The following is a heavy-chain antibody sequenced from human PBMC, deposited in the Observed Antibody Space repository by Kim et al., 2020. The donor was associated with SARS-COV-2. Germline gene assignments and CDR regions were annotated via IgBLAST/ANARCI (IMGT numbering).Heavy chain of an antibody. Sequence: SVKVSCKASGGTFSSYAISWVRQAPGQGLEWMGRIIPILGIANYAQKFQGRVTITADKSTSTAYMELSSLRSEDTAVYYCARDPGYSSSWYGYFDYWGQGTLVTVSS. D-gene: IGHD6-13*01. CDR3: ARDPGYSSSWYGYFDY. CDR1: GGTFSSYA. V-gene: IGHV1-69*04. J-gene: IGHJ4*02. CDR2: IIPILGIA.